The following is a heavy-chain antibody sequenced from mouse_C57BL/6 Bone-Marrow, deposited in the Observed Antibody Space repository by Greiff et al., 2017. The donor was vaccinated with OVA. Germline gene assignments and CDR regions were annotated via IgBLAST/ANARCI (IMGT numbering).Heavy chain of an antibody. CDR3: AREADYDGGDAMDY. D-gene: IGHD2-4*01. CDR1: GYTFTSYW. V-gene: IGHV1-72*01. Sequence: QVQLQQPGAELVKPGASVKLSCKASGYTFTSYWMHWVKQRPGRGLEWIGRLDPNSGRTKYNEKFKRKATLTVDTPSSTANMQLSRLTSEDSADEYCAREADYDGGDAMDYWGQGTTVTVSS. CDR2: LDPNSGRT. J-gene: IGHJ4*01.